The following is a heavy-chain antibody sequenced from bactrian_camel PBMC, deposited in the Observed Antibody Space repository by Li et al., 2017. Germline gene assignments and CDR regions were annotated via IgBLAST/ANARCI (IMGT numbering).Heavy chain of an antibody. CDR1: GFNFSRYA. CDR3: AADPPFVYGAGCNEHSDFGY. J-gene: IGHJ6*01. CDR2: INSGGGTT. Sequence: EVQLVESGGGLVQPGGSVRLFCAASGFNFSRYAMSWVRQAPGKGLEWVSAINSGGGTTYYADSVKGRFTISRDNAKNTLYLQMNSLKPEDTAVYYCAADPPFVYGAGCNEHSDFGYWGQGTQVTVS. V-gene: IGHV3S31*01. D-gene: IGHD3*01.